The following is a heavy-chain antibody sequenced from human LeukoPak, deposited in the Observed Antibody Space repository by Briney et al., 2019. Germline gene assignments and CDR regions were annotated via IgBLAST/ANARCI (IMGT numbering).Heavy chain of an antibody. V-gene: IGHV1-2*06. D-gene: IGHD1-14*01. J-gene: IGHJ5*02. CDR2: INPNSGGT. Sequence: GASVKVSCKASGYTFTGFDINWVRQAPGQGLEWMGRINPNSGGTNYAQKFQGRVTMTRDTSISTAYMELSRLRSDDTAVYYCARVSSPLQYNWFDPWGQGTLVTVSS. CDR3: ARVSSPLQYNWFDP. CDR1: GYTFTGFD.